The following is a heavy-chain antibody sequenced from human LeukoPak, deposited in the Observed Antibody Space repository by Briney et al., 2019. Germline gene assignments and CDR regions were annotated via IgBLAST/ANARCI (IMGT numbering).Heavy chain of an antibody. CDR3: ASAWAVAGTLDAFDI. Sequence: SETLSLTCTVSGGSISSSSYYWGWIRQPPGKGLEWIGSIYYSGSTYYNPSLKSRVTISVDTSKNQFSLQLSSVTAADTAVYYCASAWAVAGTLDAFDIWGQGTMVTVSA. CDR2: IYYSGST. J-gene: IGHJ3*02. D-gene: IGHD6-19*01. V-gene: IGHV4-39*01. CDR1: GGSISSSSYY.